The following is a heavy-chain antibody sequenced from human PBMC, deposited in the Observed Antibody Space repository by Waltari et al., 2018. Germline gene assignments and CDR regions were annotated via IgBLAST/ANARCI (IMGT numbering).Heavy chain of an antibody. CDR2: IIPIFGTA. V-gene: IGHV1-69*01. Sequence: QVQLVQSGAEVKKPGSSVKVSCKASGGTFSTHANRWVRQGPGQGLEWMGGIIPIFGTANYAQKFQGRVTITADESTSTAYMELSSLRSEDTAVYYCARGIDGTAIDYWGQGTLVTVSS. CDR1: GGTFSTHA. J-gene: IGHJ4*02. CDR3: ARGIDGTAIDY. D-gene: IGHD2-21*02.